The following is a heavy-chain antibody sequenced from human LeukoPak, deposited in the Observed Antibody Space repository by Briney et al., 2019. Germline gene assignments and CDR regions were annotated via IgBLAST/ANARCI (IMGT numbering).Heavy chain of an antibody. D-gene: IGHD3-22*01. Sequence: SETLPLTCTVSGGSISSYYWSWIRQPPGKGLEWIGYIYYSGSTNYNPSLKSRVTISVDTSKNQFSLKLSSVTAADTAVYYCAKTIIDSSGYLEAFDIWGQGTMVTVSS. J-gene: IGHJ3*02. CDR1: GGSISSYY. V-gene: IGHV4-59*08. CDR2: IYYSGST. CDR3: AKTIIDSSGYLEAFDI.